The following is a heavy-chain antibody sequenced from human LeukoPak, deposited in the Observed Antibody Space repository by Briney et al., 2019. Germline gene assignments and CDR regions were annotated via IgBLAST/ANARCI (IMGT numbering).Heavy chain of an antibody. Sequence: GGSLRLSCAASGFTFSSYAMHWVRQAPGKGLEYVSAISSNGGSTYYANSVKGRFTISRDNSKNTLYLQMGSLRAEDMAVYYCTTRGGSFSIFDYWGQGTLVTVSS. CDR1: GFTFSSYA. CDR2: ISSNGGST. CDR3: TTRGGSFSIFDY. J-gene: IGHJ4*02. V-gene: IGHV3-64*01. D-gene: IGHD1-26*01.